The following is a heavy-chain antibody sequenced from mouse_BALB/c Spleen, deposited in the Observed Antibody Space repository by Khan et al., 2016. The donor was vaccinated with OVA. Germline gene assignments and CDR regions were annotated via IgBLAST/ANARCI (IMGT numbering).Heavy chain of an antibody. Sequence: EVQLVESGGGLVQPKGSLKLSCAASGFTFNTYAMNWVRQAPGKGLEWVARIRSKTNNYATYYADSVKDRLTISRDDSQSMLYLQMNNLKTEDTSMYYCVRHKNYDCGDAVDYWGQGTSVTVSS. D-gene: IGHD2-4*01. CDR3: VRHKNYDCGDAVDY. J-gene: IGHJ4*01. V-gene: IGHV10-1*02. CDR1: GFTFNTYA. CDR2: IRSKTNNYAT.